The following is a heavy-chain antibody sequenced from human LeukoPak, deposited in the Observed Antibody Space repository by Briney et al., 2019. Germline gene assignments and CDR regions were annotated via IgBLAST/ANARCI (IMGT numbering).Heavy chain of an antibody. D-gene: IGHD4-17*01. CDR1: GGSISSSSYY. V-gene: IGHV4-39*01. J-gene: IGHJ4*02. Sequence: SETLSLTCTVSGGSISSSSYYWGWIRQPPGKGLEWIGSIYYSGSTYYNPSLKSRVTISVDTSKNQFSLKLSAVTAADTAVYYCARPKTTVTTPDYWGQGTLVTVSS. CDR2: IYYSGST. CDR3: ARPKTTVTTPDY.